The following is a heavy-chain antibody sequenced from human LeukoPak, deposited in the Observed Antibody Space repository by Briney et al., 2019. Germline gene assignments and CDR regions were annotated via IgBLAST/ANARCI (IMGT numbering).Heavy chain of an antibody. CDR1: GDSVSSNSAA. CDR3: AREPLPTVLYGMDV. CDR2: TYYRSKWYN. D-gene: IGHD2/OR15-2a*01. J-gene: IGHJ6*02. V-gene: IGHV6-1*01. Sequence: ASQTLSLTCAISGDSVSSNSAAWHWIRQSPSRGLEWLGRTYYRSKWYNDYAVSVKSRITINPDTSKNQFSLQLNSVTPEDTAVYYCAREPLPTVLYGMDVWGQGTTVTVSS.